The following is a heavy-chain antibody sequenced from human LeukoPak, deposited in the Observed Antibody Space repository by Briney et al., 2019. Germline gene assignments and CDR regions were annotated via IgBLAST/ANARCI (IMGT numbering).Heavy chain of an antibody. V-gene: IGHV3-23*01. CDR2: ISGSGGST. J-gene: IGHJ3*02. CDR1: GFTFSSYA. D-gene: IGHD3-10*01. Sequence: PGGSLRLSCAASGFTFSSYAMSWVRKAPGKGLQWVSAISGSGGSTFYADPVKGRFTITRDNSKNTLYLQMNSLRAEDTAVYYCARARISYYDAFDIWGQGTVVTVSS. CDR3: ARARISYYDAFDI.